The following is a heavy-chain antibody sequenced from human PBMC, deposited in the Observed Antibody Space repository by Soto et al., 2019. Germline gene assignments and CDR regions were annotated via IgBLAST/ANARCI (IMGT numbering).Heavy chain of an antibody. D-gene: IGHD3-10*01. J-gene: IGHJ5*02. Sequence: QVQLVESGGGVVQPGRSLRLSCAASGFTFSSYAMHWVRQAPGKGLECVAVISYDGSNKYYADSVKGRFTISRDNSKNTLYLQMNSLRAEDTAVYYCAKGLYGSDWFDPWGQGTLVTVSS. CDR1: GFTFSSYA. CDR2: ISYDGSNK. CDR3: AKGLYGSDWFDP. V-gene: IGHV3-30-3*01.